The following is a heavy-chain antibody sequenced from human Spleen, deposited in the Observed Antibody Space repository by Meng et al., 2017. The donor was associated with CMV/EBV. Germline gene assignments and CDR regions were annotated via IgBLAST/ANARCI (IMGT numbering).Heavy chain of an antibody. J-gene: IGHJ4*02. CDR3: AIPSTFYCTNGVCLDY. CDR1: GYSISXGYY. V-gene: IGHV4-38-2*01. Sequence: SETLSLTXXVSGYSISXGYYWGWIRQPPGKGLEWIGSIYHSGSTYYNPSLKSRVTISVDTSKNQFSLKLSSVXAADTXVYYCAIPSTFYCTNGVCLDYWGQGTLVTVSS. D-gene: IGHD2-8*01. CDR2: IYHSGST.